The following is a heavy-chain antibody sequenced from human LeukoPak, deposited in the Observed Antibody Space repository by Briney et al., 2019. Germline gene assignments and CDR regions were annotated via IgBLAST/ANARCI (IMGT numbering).Heavy chain of an antibody. J-gene: IGHJ4*02. CDR2: ISFGGTYE. CDR1: GFTFSNYA. V-gene: IGHV3-30*01. CDR3: ARDSTYYYDSGSSGPHYFDN. Sequence: GKSLRLSCAASGFTFSNYAMHWVRQAPGKGLEWVSLISFGGTYEYYADSVKGRFTISRDNSKNTLYLQLNSLRAEDTAVYYCARDSTYYYDSGSSGPHYFDNWGQGTLVTVSS. D-gene: IGHD3-10*01.